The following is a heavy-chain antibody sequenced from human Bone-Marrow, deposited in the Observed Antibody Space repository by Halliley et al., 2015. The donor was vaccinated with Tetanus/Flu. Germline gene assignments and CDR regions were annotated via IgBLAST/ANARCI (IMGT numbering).Heavy chain of an antibody. Sequence: TLSLTCTVSGDSISNGDYYWTWIRQHPGKGLQWIGNIYHSGSTSYNPSLKGRITISLDTSKNHFSLNLTSVTAADTAVYFCVRDLDAAYNYRGTTDPFDIWGQGTMVTVSS. CDR1: GDSISNGDYY. V-gene: IGHV4-31*03. CDR3: VRDLDAAYNYRGTTDPFDI. CDR2: IYHSGST. J-gene: IGHJ3*02. D-gene: IGHD1-1*01.